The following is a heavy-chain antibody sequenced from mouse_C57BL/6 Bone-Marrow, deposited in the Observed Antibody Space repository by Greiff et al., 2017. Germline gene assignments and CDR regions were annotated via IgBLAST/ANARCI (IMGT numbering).Heavy chain of an antibody. CDR2: ISSGGSYT. J-gene: IGHJ2*01. V-gene: IGHV5-6*02. CDR3: ARHGGLRPLDY. Sequence: DVMLVESGGDLVKPGGSLKLSCAASGFTFSSYGMSWVRQTPDKRLEWVATISSGGSYTYYPDSVKGRFTISRDNAKNPLYLQMSSLKSEDTAMYYCARHGGLRPLDYWGQGTTLTVSS. D-gene: IGHD2-4*01. CDR1: GFTFSSYG.